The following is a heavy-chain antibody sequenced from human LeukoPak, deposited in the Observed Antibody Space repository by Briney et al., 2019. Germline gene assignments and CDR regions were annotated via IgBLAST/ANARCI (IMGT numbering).Heavy chain of an antibody. V-gene: IGHV4-39*07. CDR3: ARMKAVPTWFGEYLDLFDP. J-gene: IGHJ5*02. D-gene: IGHD3-10*01. CDR1: GGSISSSGYY. CDR2: VYYRGST. Sequence: SETLSLTCTVSGGSISSSGYYWGWIRQPPGKGLEWIGSVYYRGSTYHTPSLESRVTMSVDTSQNQFSLKLTSVTAADTAVYYCARMKAVPTWFGEYLDLFDPWGQGTLVTVSS.